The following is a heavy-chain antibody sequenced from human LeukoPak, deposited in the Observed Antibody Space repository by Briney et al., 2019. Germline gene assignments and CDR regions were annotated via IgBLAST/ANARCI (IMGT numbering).Heavy chain of an antibody. V-gene: IGHV4-30-4*01. D-gene: IGHD2-2*01. J-gene: IGHJ5*02. CDR2: IYYSGST. Sequence: SETLSLTCTVSGGSISSGDYYWSWIRQPPGKGLEWIGYIYYSGSTYYNPSLKSRVTISVDTSKNQFSLKLSSVTAADTAVYYCARTDEYCSSTSCYGGWFDPWGQGTLVTVSS. CDR3: ARTDEYCSSTSCYGGWFDP. CDR1: GGSISSGDYY.